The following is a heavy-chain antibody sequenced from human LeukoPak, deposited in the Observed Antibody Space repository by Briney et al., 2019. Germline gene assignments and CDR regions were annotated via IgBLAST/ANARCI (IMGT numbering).Heavy chain of an antibody. CDR1: GFTFSSYE. V-gene: IGHV3-48*03. CDR2: ISSSGSTI. J-gene: IGHJ4*02. CDR3: ASAIVVVVAAPGLYYYDY. Sequence: SGGSLRLSCAASGFTFSSYEMNWVRQAPGKGLEWVSYISSSGSTIYYADSVKGRFTISRDNAKNSLYLQMNSLRAEDTAVYYCASAIVVVVAAPGLYYYDYWGQGPLVTVS. D-gene: IGHD2-15*01.